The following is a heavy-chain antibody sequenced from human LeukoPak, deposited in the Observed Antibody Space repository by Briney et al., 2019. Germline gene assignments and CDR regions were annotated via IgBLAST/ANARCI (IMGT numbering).Heavy chain of an antibody. D-gene: IGHD6-6*01. Sequence: SETLSLTCTVSGGSISSSSYYWGWIRQPPGKGLEWIGSIYYSGGTYYNPSLKSRVTISVDTSKNQFSLKLSSVTAADTAVYSCARRLSTYSGSPYFAYWGKGTLVTVSS. CDR3: ARRLSTYSGSPYFAY. V-gene: IGHV4-39*01. CDR1: GGSISSSSYY. CDR2: IYYSGGT. J-gene: IGHJ4*02.